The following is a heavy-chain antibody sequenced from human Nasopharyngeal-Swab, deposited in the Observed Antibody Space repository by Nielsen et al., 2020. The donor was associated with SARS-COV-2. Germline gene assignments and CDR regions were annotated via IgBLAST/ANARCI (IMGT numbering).Heavy chain of an antibody. Sequence: GESLKISCAASGFTFSSYAMHWVRQAPGKGLEWVAVISYDGSNKYYADSVKGRFTISRDNSKNTLYLQMNSLRAEDTAVYYFARERDYGDYAVFDYWGQGTLVTVSS. V-gene: IGHV3-30-3*01. CDR1: GFTFSSYA. D-gene: IGHD4-17*01. CDR2: ISYDGSNK. CDR3: ARERDYGDYAVFDY. J-gene: IGHJ4*02.